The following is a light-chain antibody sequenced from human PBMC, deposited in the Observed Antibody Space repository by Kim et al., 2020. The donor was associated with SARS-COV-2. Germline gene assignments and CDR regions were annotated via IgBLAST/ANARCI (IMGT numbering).Light chain of an antibody. J-gene: IGLJ3*02. Sequence: SYELTQPLSVSVALGQTARITCGGNNIGSKHVHWYQQKPGQAPVLVIYRDSNRPSGIPERFSGSNSGNTATLTISRAQAGDEADYYCQVWDSVTGVFGGGTQLTVL. V-gene: IGLV3-9*01. CDR3: QVWDSVTGV. CDR1: NIGSKH. CDR2: RDS.